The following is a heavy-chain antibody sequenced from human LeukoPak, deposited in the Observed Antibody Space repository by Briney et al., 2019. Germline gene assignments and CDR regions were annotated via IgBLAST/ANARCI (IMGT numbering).Heavy chain of an antibody. CDR1: GFTFSSYG. CDR3: ASFESRSDAFDI. V-gene: IGHV3-30*02. CDR2: IRYDGSNK. Sequence: GRSLRLSCAASGFTFSSYGMHWVRQAPGKGLEWVAFIRYDGSNKYYADSVKGRFTISRDNSKNTLYLQMNSLRAEDTAVYYCASFESRSDAFDIWGQGTMVTVSS. J-gene: IGHJ3*02. D-gene: IGHD1-26*01.